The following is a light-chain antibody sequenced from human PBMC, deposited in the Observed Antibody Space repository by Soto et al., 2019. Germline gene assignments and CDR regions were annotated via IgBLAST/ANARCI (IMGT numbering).Light chain of an antibody. CDR3: QQHRSYPVN. J-gene: IGKJ5*01. V-gene: IGKV1-5*03. Sequence: DIQMTQSPSTLSASVGDRVIITCRASQSVSSWLAWYQHKPGKAPKLLIYKASSLESGVPSRFSGRGTGTEFPLTINSLQPDDFATYYCQQHRSYPVNFGQGTRLEIK. CDR1: QSVSSW. CDR2: KAS.